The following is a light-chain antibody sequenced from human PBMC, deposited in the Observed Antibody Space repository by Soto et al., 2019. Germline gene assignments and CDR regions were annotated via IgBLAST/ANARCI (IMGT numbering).Light chain of an antibody. J-gene: IGLJ2*01. CDR1: SSNIGSNT. Sequence: QSVLTQPPSASGTPGQRVTTSCSGSSSNIGSNTVNWYQQLPGTAPKLLIYSNNQRPSGVPDRFSGSKSGTSASLAISGRQSEDEADYYCAAWDDSLNGHVVFGGGTKLTVL. V-gene: IGLV1-44*01. CDR2: SNN. CDR3: AAWDDSLNGHVV.